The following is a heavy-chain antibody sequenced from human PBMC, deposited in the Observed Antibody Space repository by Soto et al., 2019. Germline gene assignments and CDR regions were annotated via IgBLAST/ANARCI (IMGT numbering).Heavy chain of an antibody. V-gene: IGHV4-38-2*02. CDR3: ARDGYGDYHYFDY. CDR1: GYSISSGYY. D-gene: IGHD4-17*01. Sequence: SETLSLTCAVSGYSISSGYYLGWIRQPPGKGLEWIGSIYHSGSTYYNPSLKSRVTISVDTSKNQFSLKLSSVTAADTAVYYCARDGYGDYHYFDYWGQGTLVTVSS. CDR2: IYHSGST. J-gene: IGHJ4*02.